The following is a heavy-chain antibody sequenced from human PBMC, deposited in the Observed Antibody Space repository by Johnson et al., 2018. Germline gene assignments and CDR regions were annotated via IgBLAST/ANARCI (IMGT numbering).Heavy chain of an antibody. CDR2: ISYDGGKE. D-gene: IGHD3-3*01. CDR3: AKDWSRGVYYFDY. Sequence: QVQLVQSGGGVVQPGRSLRLSCAASRFSFSSYTMHWVRQAPGKGLEWMAVISYDGGKEYFADSVKGRFTITRDNAKNSLYLQMNSLRAEDTALYYCAKDWSRGVYYFDYWGQGTLVTVSS. CDR1: RFSFSSYT. J-gene: IGHJ4*02. V-gene: IGHV3-30-3*01.